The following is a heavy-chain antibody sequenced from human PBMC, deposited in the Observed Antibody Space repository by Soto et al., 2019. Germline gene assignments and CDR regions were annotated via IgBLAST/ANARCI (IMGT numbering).Heavy chain of an antibody. J-gene: IGHJ5*02. Sequence: QVQLVQSGAEVKKPGASVKVSCKASGYTFTSYDINWVRQATGQGLEWMGWMNPNSGNTGYPQKFQGRVIMTRNTSISTAYMELSSLRSEDTAVYYCARGVGTSHPMWFDPWGQGTLVTVSS. CDR3: ARGVGTSHPMWFDP. CDR1: GYTFTSYD. CDR2: MNPNSGNT. D-gene: IGHD1-26*01. V-gene: IGHV1-8*01.